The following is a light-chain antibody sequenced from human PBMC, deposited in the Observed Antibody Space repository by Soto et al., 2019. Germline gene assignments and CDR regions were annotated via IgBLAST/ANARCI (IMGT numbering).Light chain of an antibody. V-gene: IGLV2-8*01. CDR2: EVT. Sequence: QSVLTQPPSASGSPGQSVTISCTGTSSDVGRYNYVSWYQQNPGKAPKLMIYEVTTRPSGVPDRFSGSKSGNTASLTVSGLQAEDEADYYCSSYAGNNNLIFGGGTKLTVL. CDR3: SSYAGNNNLI. CDR1: SSDVGRYNY. J-gene: IGLJ2*01.